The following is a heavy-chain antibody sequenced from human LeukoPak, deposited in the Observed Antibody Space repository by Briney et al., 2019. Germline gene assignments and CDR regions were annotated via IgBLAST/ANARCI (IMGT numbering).Heavy chain of an antibody. CDR1: GFTFSTYG. Sequence: GGSLRLSCAASGFTFSTYGINWVRQAPGKGLEWVSGISGSGSTTYYADSVKGRFTISRDNSKNTLYLQMNSLRAEDTAVYYCAKFGLAGSGRYHDAFDIWGQGTMVTVSS. D-gene: IGHD3-10*01. V-gene: IGHV3-23*01. J-gene: IGHJ3*02. CDR3: AKFGLAGSGRYHDAFDI. CDR2: ISGSGSTT.